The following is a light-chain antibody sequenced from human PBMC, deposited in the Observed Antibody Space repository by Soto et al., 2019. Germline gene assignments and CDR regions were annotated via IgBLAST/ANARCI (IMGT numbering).Light chain of an antibody. CDR3: QQYDNWYT. V-gene: IGKV3-15*01. Sequence: EIVMTQSPATLSVSPGESATLSCRASQTVSSNLAWYQQKPGQAPRLLIYGASTRATGIPARFSGSGSGTEFTLSISSLQSEDFAVYSYQQYDNWYTFGQGTKLEI. CDR1: QTVSSN. J-gene: IGKJ2*01. CDR2: GAS.